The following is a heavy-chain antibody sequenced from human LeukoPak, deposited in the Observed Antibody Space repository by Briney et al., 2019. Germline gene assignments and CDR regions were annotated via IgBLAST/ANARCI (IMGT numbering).Heavy chain of an antibody. Sequence: GGSLRLSCAASGFTFSDHYMDWVRQAPGKGLEWVTRIRTRAKSNTTAYSASGKGRITIARYDSTNALYLQMNSLKTEDTAVYYCTRGNFWSGFYGMDVWGQGTTVIVSS. D-gene: IGHD3-3*01. V-gene: IGHV3-72*01. CDR3: TRGNFWSGFYGMDV. J-gene: IGHJ6*02. CDR1: GFTFSDHY. CDR2: IRTRAKSNTT.